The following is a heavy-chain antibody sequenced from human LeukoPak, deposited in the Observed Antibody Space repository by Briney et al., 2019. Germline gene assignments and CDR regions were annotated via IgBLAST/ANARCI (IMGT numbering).Heavy chain of an antibody. CDR3: ARRVEWLNKFDY. V-gene: IGHV1-8*02. D-gene: IGHD6-19*01. CDR1: GYTFTGYY. CDR2: MNPNSGNT. J-gene: IGHJ4*02. Sequence: ASMKVSCKASGYTFTGYYMHWVRQAPGQGLEWMGWMNPNSGNTGYAQKFQGRVTMTRNTSISTAYMGLSSLRSEDTAVYYCARRVEWLNKFDYWGQGTLVTVSS.